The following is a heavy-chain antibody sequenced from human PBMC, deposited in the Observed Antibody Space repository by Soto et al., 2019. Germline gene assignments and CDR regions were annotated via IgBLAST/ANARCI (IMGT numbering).Heavy chain of an antibody. J-gene: IGHJ4*02. D-gene: IGHD4-4*01. Sequence: EVQLVESGEGLVKPGGSLRLSCAASGFTFSSYSMNWVRQAPGKGLEWVSSISSSSSYINYADSVKGRFTISRDNAKNSLYLQMNNLRAEDTAVYYCATNPELDYRNDRDTLDYWGQGTLVTVSS. CDR2: ISSSSSYI. V-gene: IGHV3-21*01. CDR3: ATNPELDYRNDRDTLDY. CDR1: GFTFSSYS.